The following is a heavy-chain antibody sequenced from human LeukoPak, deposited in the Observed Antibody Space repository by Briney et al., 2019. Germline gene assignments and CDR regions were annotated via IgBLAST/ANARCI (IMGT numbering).Heavy chain of an antibody. CDR3: ARVRNYYGSGSYWNY. CDR2: INPNSGGT. CDR1: GYTFTGYY. Sequence: ASVKVSCKASGYTFTGYYMHWVRQAPGQGLEWMGWINPNSGGTNYAQKFQGRVTMTRDTSISTAYMELSSLRSEDTAVYYCARVRNYYGSGSYWNYWGQGTLVTVSS. D-gene: IGHD3-10*01. V-gene: IGHV1-2*02. J-gene: IGHJ4*02.